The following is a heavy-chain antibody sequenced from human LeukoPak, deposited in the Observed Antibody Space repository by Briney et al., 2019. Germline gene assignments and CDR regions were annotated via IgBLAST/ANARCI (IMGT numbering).Heavy chain of an antibody. Sequence: QSGGSLRLSCAASGFTFSSYGMHWVRQAPGKGLEWVAVISYDGSNKYYADSVKGRFTISRDNSKNTLYLQMNSLRAEDTAVYYCAKDGTHAPFDYWGQGTLATVSS. CDR1: GFTFSSYG. CDR3: AKDGTHAPFDY. D-gene: IGHD3/OR15-3a*01. V-gene: IGHV3-30*18. J-gene: IGHJ4*02. CDR2: ISYDGSNK.